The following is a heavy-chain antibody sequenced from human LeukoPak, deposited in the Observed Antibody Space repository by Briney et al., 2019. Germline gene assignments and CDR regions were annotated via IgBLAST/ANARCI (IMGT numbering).Heavy chain of an antibody. Sequence: AGSLRLSCEASGFTFSSYAMTWVRQAPGKGLEWVSAITNSGGGTYYADSVKGRFTISRDNSKNTLYLQMNSLKAEDTAVYYCVKFVGAKGYWGQGTLVTVSS. V-gene: IGHV3-23*01. J-gene: IGHJ4*02. CDR3: VKFVGAKGY. CDR1: GFTFSSYA. D-gene: IGHD1-26*01. CDR2: ITNSGGGT.